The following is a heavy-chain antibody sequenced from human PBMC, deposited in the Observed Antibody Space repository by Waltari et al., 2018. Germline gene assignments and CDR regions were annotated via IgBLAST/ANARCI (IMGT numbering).Heavy chain of an antibody. CDR1: GGSISSYY. D-gene: IGHD3-3*01. CDR3: AREGGHDFWSGYYPYYFDY. Sequence: QVQLQESGPGLVKPSETLSLTCTVSGGSISSYYWSWIRQPPGKGLEWIGYIYYSGSTNYTPSLKSRVTISVDTSKNQFSLKLSSVTAADTAVYYCAREGGHDFWSGYYPYYFDYWGQGTLVTVSS. V-gene: IGHV4-59*01. CDR2: IYYSGST. J-gene: IGHJ4*02.